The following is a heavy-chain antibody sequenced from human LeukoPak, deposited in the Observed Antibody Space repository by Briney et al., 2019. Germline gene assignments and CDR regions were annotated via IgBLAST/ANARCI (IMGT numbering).Heavy chain of an antibody. V-gene: IGHV3-33*06. CDR2: IWYDGSNK. Sequence: GGSLRPSRAASGFTFSSYGMHWVRQAPGKGLEWVAVIWYDGSNKYYADSVKGRFTISRDNSKNTLYLQMNSLRAEDTAVYYCAKDKNVWGSYRTYYFDYWGQGTLVTVSS. CDR3: AKDKNVWGSYRTYYFDY. CDR1: GFTFSSYG. D-gene: IGHD3-16*02. J-gene: IGHJ4*02.